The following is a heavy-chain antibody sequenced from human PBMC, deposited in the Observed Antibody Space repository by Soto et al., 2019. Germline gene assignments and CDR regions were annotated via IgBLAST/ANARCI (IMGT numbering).Heavy chain of an antibody. CDR3: AKTAARYSYVDY. J-gene: IGHJ4*02. V-gene: IGHV4-31*03. Sequence: PSETLSLTCTVSGGSISSGGYYWSWIRHHPGKGLEWIGYIYYSGSTYYNPSLKSRVTISVDTSKNQFSLKLSSVTAADTAVYYCAKTAARYSYVDYWGQGTLVTVSS. CDR1: GGSISSGGYY. CDR2: IYYSGST. D-gene: IGHD5-18*01.